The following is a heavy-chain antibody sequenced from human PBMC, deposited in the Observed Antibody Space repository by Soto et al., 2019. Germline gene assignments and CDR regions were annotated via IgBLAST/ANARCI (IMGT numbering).Heavy chain of an antibody. V-gene: IGHV4-31*03. CDR3: ARDNNYDISGGTYYFDY. Sequence: QVQLQESGPGLVKPSQTLSLTCTVSGGSISSGGYHWTWIRQHPGKGLEWIGYIYYSGSTYYNPSLKSRVTISVDTSKNQVSLKLSSVTAADTAVYYCARDNNYDISGGTYYFDYWGQGTLVTVSS. J-gene: IGHJ4*02. CDR2: IYYSGST. D-gene: IGHD3-22*01. CDR1: GGSISSGGYH.